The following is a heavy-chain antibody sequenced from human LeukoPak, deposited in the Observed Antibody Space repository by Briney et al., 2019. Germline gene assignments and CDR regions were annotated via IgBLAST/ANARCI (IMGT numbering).Heavy chain of an antibody. Sequence: SETLSLTCAVYGGSFSGYYWSWIRQPPGKGLEWIGEINHSGSTNYNPSLKSRVTISVDTSKNQFSLKLSSVTAADTAVYYCARAYSSSSSSFDYWGQGTLVTVSS. D-gene: IGHD6-13*01. J-gene: IGHJ4*02. CDR2: INHSGST. CDR1: GGSFSGYY. CDR3: ARAYSSSSSSFDY. V-gene: IGHV4-34*01.